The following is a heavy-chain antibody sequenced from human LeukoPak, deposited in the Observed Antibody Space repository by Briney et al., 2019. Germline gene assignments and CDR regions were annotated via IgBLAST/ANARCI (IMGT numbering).Heavy chain of an antibody. Sequence: AETLSLTCAVYGGSFSGYYWRWIRQPPGKGLEWIGDINHRGSTNHNPSLKSRVTISVDTSNNQFSLKLSPVSAAETAVYYCARGYTMIVVWGQGTTVTVSS. CDR1: GGSFSGYY. CDR3: ARGYTMIVV. J-gene: IGHJ6*02. D-gene: IGHD3-22*01. CDR2: INHRGST. V-gene: IGHV4-34*01.